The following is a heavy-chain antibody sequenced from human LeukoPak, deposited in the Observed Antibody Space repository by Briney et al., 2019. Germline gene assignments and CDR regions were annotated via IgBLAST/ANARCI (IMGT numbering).Heavy chain of an antibody. Sequence: GGSLRLSCAASGFTFSSYWMHWVRHAPGKGLVWVSRINSDGSSTSYADSVKGRFTISRDNAKNTLYLQMNSLRAEDTAVYYCAIFGVGAMAWYYYGSGRSDSYYWGQGTLVTVSS. CDR2: INSDGSST. CDR3: AIFGVGAMAWYYYGSGRSDSYY. CDR1: GFTFSSYW. J-gene: IGHJ4*02. V-gene: IGHV3-74*01. D-gene: IGHD3-10*01.